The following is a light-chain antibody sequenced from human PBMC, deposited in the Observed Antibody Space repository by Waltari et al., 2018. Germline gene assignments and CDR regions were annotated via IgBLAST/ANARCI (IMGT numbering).Light chain of an antibody. CDR1: QSVSSY. J-gene: IGKJ4*01. Sequence: EIVLTQPPANLSLSTGERATLSCRASQSVSSYLAWYQQKPCQAPRILIDDASNRATGIPARFSGSGSGTDFTLTISSLEPEDCAVYYCQHRSNWLALTFGGGTKVEIK. CDR3: QHRSNWLALT. V-gene: IGKV3-11*01. CDR2: DAS.